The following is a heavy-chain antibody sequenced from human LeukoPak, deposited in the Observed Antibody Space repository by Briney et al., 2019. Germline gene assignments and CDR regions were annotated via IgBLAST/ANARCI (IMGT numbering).Heavy chain of an antibody. CDR3: ASWRSGYHDY. J-gene: IGHJ4*02. CDR2: INPDGNKK. D-gene: IGHD3-3*01. V-gene: IGHV3-7*03. CDR1: GLTFSSSW. Sequence: GGSLRLSCAVSGLTFSSSWMDWVRQAPGKGLEWVASINPDGNKKYSADSVKGRFTISRDNAENSLYLQMNSLRAEDTAVYYCASWRSGYHDYWGQGTLVTVSS.